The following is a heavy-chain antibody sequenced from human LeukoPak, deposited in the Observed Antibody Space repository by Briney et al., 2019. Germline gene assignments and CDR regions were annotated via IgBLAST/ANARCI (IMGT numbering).Heavy chain of an antibody. CDR2: ISSTGGTL. J-gene: IGHJ5*02. Sequence: GGSLRLSRAASGFTFSDYYMSWIRQAPGKGLEWLTYISSTGGTLYYADSVKGRFTISRDNGNNSLYLQMSSLGVEDTAVYYCASEPDVGESQWSLFDPWGQGTLVTVSS. CDR1: GFTFSDYY. CDR3: ASEPDVGESQWSLFDP. V-gene: IGHV3-11*01. D-gene: IGHD3-16*01.